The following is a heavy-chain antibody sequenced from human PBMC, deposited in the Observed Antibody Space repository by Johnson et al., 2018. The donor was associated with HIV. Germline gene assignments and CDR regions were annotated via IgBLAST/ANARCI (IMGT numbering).Heavy chain of an antibody. J-gene: IGHJ3*02. CDR2: ISYDGNKT. D-gene: IGHD1-26*01. V-gene: IGHV3-30*04. Sequence: QEKLVESGGGLVQPGGSLRLSCAASGFIFSSYAMHWVRQAPGEGLEWVAVISYDGNKTYYADSVKGRFTISRDNSKNTLYLQMNSLRAEDTAVYYSAKDMGGDRNAFDIWGQGTMVTVSS. CDR3: AKDMGGDRNAFDI. CDR1: GFIFSSYA.